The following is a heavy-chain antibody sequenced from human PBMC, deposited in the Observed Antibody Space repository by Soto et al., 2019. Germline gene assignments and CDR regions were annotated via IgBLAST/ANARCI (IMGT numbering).Heavy chain of an antibody. CDR2: ISGSGGST. V-gene: IGHV3-23*01. CDR3: AKGRLGSTSCYSY. J-gene: IGHJ4*02. CDR1: GFTFSSYA. D-gene: IGHD2-2*01. Sequence: GGSLRLSCAASGFTFSSYAMSWVRQAPGKGLEWVSAISGSGGSTYYADSVKGRFTISRDNSKNTLYLQMNSLRAEDTAVYCCAKGRLGSTSCYSYWGQGTLVTVSS.